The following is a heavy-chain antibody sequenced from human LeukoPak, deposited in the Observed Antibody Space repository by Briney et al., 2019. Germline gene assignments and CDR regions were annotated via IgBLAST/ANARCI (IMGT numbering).Heavy chain of an antibody. CDR3: ARRYSSSWYWYYYYGMDV. CDR2: MNPNSGNT. CDR1: GYTFTSYD. D-gene: IGHD6-13*01. J-gene: IGHJ6*02. Sequence: GASVKLSCKASGYTFTSYDINWVRQATGQGLEWMGWMNPNSGNTGYAQKFQGRVTMTRNTSISTAYMELSSLRSEDTAVYYCARRYSSSWYWYYYYGMDVWGQGTTVTVSS. V-gene: IGHV1-8*01.